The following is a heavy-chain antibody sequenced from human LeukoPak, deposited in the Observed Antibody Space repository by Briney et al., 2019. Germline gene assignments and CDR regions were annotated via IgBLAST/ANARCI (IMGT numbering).Heavy chain of an antibody. CDR3: ARMEMATAIFDY. CDR1: GYTFTSYY. D-gene: IGHD5-24*01. V-gene: IGHV1-18*04. CDR2: ISAYNGNT. J-gene: IGHJ4*02. Sequence: RASVKVSCKASGYTFTSYYMHWVRQAPGQGLEWMGWISAYNGNTNYAQNLQGRVTMTTDTSTSTAYMELRSLRSDDTAMYYCARMEMATAIFDYWGQGTLVTVSS.